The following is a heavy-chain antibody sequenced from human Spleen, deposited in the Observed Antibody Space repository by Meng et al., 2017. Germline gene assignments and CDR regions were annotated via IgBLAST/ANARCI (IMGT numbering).Heavy chain of an antibody. Sequence: QLQLQESGPGLVKPSETLSLTCPFSGGSISGSSYYWGWIRQPPGKGLEWIGSIYYSGSTYYNPSLKSRVTISVDTSKNQFSLKLSSVTAADTAVYYCARWALRLGELSSDYWGQGTLVTVSS. D-gene: IGHD3-16*02. J-gene: IGHJ4*02. V-gene: IGHV4-39*01. CDR3: ARWALRLGELSSDY. CDR2: IYYSGST. CDR1: GGSISGSSYY.